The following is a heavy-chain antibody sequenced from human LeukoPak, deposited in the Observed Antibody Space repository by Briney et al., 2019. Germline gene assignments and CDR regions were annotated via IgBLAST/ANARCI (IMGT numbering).Heavy chain of an antibody. Sequence: SETLSLTCTVSGGSISSSYWWSWVRQRPGKGLEWIGEGYQSGSTNYNPSLKSRATISVDKSKNHFSLKLTSVTATDTAVYYCAAPADGSAYRFDYWGQGTLVTVSS. CDR2: GYQSGST. CDR1: GGSISSSYW. J-gene: IGHJ4*02. CDR3: AAPADGSAYRFDY. D-gene: IGHD3-22*01. V-gene: IGHV4-4*02.